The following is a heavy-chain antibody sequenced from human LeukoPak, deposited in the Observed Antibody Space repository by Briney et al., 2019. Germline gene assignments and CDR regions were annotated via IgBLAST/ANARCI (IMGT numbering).Heavy chain of an antibody. CDR2: ISAYNGNT. Sequence: ASVTVSFTASGYTFTIYGISWVRQAPGQGLEWMGWISAYNGNTNYSQKLQSRVTITTDTSPSTSYMDLRSLRSDDTAVYDCARDSAWDLRFDFWGQGTLVTVSS. J-gene: IGHJ4*02. V-gene: IGHV1-18*04. CDR1: GYTFTIYG. D-gene: IGHD1-26*01. CDR3: ARDSAWDLRFDF.